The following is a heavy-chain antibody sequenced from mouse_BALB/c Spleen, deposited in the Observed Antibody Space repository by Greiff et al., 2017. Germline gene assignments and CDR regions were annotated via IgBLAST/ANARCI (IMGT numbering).Heavy chain of an antibody. D-gene: IGHD3-2*01. CDR3: TTARATGFAY. CDR2: IYPGSGST. CDR1: GYTFTSYW. Sequence: LQQPGSELVRPGASVKLSCKASGYTFTSYWMHWVKQRPVQGLEWIGNIYPGSGSTNYDEKFKSKATLTVDTSSSTAYMQLSSLTSEDSAVYYCTTARATGFAYWGQATLVTVSA. V-gene: IGHV1S22*01. J-gene: IGHJ3*01.